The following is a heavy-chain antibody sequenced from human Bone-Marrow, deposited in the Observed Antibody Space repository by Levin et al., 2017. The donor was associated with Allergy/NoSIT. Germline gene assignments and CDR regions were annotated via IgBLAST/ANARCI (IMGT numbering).Heavy chain of an antibody. Sequence: GESLKISCAASGLTVSYNYMSWVRQAPGKGLEWVSVLYSGGKTDYADSVKGRFTISRDNSKNTLYLQMNSLRAEDTAVYYCARDLSAGAFVFDFWGQGTLVTVSS. CDR3: ARDLSAGAFVFDF. J-gene: IGHJ4*02. CDR1: GLTVSYNY. CDR2: LYSGGKT. D-gene: IGHD3-16*02. V-gene: IGHV3-53*01.